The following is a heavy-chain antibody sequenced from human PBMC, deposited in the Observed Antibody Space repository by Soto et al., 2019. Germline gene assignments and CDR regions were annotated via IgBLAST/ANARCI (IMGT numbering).Heavy chain of an antibody. CDR1: GGSISSSSYY. CDR2: IYYSGST. D-gene: IGHD6-19*01. V-gene: IGHV4-39*01. J-gene: IGHJ6*02. Sequence: PSETLSLTCTVSGGSISSSSYYWGWIRQPPGKGLEWIGSIYYSGSTYYNPSLKSRVTISVDTSKNQFSLKLSSVTAADTAVYYCASRHSSGWYYYYGMDVWGQGTTVTV. CDR3: ASRHSSGWYYYYGMDV.